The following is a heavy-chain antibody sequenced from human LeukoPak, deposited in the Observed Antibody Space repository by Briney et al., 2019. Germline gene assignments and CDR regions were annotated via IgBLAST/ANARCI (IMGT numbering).Heavy chain of an antibody. V-gene: IGHV3-30*18. CDR1: GFTFNNYG. D-gene: IGHD2-2*01. Sequence: PGGSLRLSCAASGFTFNNYGMHWVRQAPGKGLEWMAVISYDGRNKHYPDSVKGRFTISRDISTDTLWLQMDSLRTEDTAVYYCAKGPLRGTAAAIDYWGQGTLVTVSS. CDR3: AKGPLRGTAAAIDY. CDR2: ISYDGRNK. J-gene: IGHJ4*02.